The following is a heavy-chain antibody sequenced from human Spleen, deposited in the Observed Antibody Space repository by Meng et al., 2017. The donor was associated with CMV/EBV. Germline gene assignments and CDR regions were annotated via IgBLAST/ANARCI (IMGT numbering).Heavy chain of an antibody. Sequence: TFNNYYIQWVRQAPGQGLEWMGIINPSGGSTNYAQKFQGRVTMTSDTSTNTVYMELSSLRSEDTALYYCARDHPPQSSSPPGVNWFDPWGQGTLVTVSS. D-gene: IGHD6-13*01. V-gene: IGHV1-46*02. CDR1: TFNNYY. CDR2: INPSGGST. J-gene: IGHJ5*02. CDR3: ARDHPPQSSSPPGVNWFDP.